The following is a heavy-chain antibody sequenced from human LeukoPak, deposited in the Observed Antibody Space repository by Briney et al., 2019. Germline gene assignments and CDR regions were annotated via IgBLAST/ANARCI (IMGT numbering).Heavy chain of an antibody. CDR2: ISSSGSTI. J-gene: IGHJ4*02. D-gene: IGHD3-10*01. V-gene: IGHV3-11*04. CDR1: RFTFSDYY. CDR3: AREVRNVLLWFGELIQSNYFDY. Sequence: GGSLRLSCAASRFTFSDYYMNWVRQAPGKGLEWVSYISSSGSTIYYADSVKGRFIISRDNAKNSLYLQMNSLRAEDTAVYYCAREVRNVLLWFGELIQSNYFDYWGQGTLVTVSS.